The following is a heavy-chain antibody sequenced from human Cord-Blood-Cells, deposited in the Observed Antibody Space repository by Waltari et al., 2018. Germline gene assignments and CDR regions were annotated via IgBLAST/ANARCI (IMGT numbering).Heavy chain of an antibody. J-gene: IGHJ4*02. V-gene: IGHV5-51*01. CDR1: GYSFTSYW. Sequence: EVQLVQSGAEVKKPGESLKISCKGSGYSFTSYWIGWVRQMPVKGLEWMGITYHGDSDTRYSPALQGQGTIAADKSISTAYLQWSSLKASDTAMYYGASITDWAQYCDYWGQGTLVTVSS. CDR3: ASITDWAQYCDY. CDR2: TYHGDSDT. D-gene: IGHD3-10*01.